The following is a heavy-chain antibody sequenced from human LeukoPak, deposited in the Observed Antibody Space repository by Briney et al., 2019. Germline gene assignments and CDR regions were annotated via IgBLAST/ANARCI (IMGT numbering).Heavy chain of an antibody. CDR2: IYYSGST. CDR3: ARRESSGFFDY. V-gene: IGHV4-59*08. CDR1: GGSISSYC. J-gene: IGHJ4*02. Sequence: SETLSLTCTVSGGSISSYCWSWIRQPPGKGLEWIGYIYYSGSTSYNPSLNSRVTISLDTSKNQFSLNLSSVTAADTAVYYCARRESSGFFDYWGQGTLVTVSS. D-gene: IGHD6-19*01.